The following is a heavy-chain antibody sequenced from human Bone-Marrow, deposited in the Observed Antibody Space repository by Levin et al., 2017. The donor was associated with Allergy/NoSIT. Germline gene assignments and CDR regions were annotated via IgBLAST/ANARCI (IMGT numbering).Heavy chain of an antibody. CDR3: ARVDILAGYYRNGLDV. D-gene: IGHD3-9*01. Sequence: GGSLRLSCAASGFPFSSYGMHWVRQGPGKGLEWVASIWYDGSNKYYVDSVKGRFTISRDNSKNTLFLQMDSLRTEDTAVYYCARVDILAGYYRNGLDVWGQGTTVTVSS. V-gene: IGHV3-30*02. J-gene: IGHJ6*02. CDR1: GFPFSSYG. CDR2: IWYDGSNK.